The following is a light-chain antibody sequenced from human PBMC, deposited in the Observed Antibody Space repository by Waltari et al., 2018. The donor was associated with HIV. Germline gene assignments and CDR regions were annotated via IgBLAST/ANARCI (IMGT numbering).Light chain of an antibody. Sequence: QAVLTQPASLSASPGASASLTCTLRSGIHVGTYRIYWYQQKPGSPPRYLLRYRSDSDKEQGFGVPSRFVGSKDASANAGILLISGLQSEDEADYYCMIWHSSAWVFGGGTKLTVL. CDR3: MIWHSSAWV. CDR1: SGIHVGTYR. J-gene: IGLJ3*02. V-gene: IGLV5-45*01. CDR2: YRSDSDK.